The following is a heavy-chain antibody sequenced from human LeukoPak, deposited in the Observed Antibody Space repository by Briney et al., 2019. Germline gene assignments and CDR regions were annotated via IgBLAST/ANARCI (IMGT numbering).Heavy chain of an antibody. Sequence: SETLSLTCSVSGASINSYWWSWIRQPPGKGLEWIGEINHSGSTNYNPSLKSRVTISVDTSKNQFSLKLSSVTAADTAVYYCARGRMTFDYWGQGTLVTVSS. CDR3: ARGRMTFDY. V-gene: IGHV4-34*01. CDR2: INHSGST. D-gene: IGHD2/OR15-2a*01. CDR1: GASINSYW. J-gene: IGHJ4*02.